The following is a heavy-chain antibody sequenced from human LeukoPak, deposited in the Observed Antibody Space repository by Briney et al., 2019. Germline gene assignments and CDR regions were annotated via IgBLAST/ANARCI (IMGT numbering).Heavy chain of an antibody. J-gene: IGHJ3*02. Sequence: GGSLRLSCAASGFTFSSYAMSWVRQAPGKGLEWVSAISGSGGSTYYADSVKGRFTIPRDNSKNTLYLQMNSLRAEDTAVYYCAKDSRYYYDSSGYYPLGGAFDIWGQGTMVTVSS. CDR2: ISGSGGST. CDR1: GFTFSSYA. D-gene: IGHD3-22*01. CDR3: AKDSRYYYDSSGYYPLGGAFDI. V-gene: IGHV3-23*01.